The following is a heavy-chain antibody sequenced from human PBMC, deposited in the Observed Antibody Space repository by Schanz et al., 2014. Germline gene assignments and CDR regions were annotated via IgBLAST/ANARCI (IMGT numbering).Heavy chain of an antibody. CDR3: ARGIITMVRGGDVGAFDI. V-gene: IGHV3-30*04. D-gene: IGHD3-10*01. J-gene: IGHJ3*02. CDR1: GFTFGGYA. CDR2: ISYDGSSK. Sequence: QVQLLESGGGVVQPGRSLRLSCAVSGFTFGGYALHWVRQAPGKGLEWVAVISYDGSSKNHADSVQGRFTISRDNSKNALYLQMDSLRAEDTAVYYCARGIITMVRGGDVGAFDIWGQGTMVTVSS.